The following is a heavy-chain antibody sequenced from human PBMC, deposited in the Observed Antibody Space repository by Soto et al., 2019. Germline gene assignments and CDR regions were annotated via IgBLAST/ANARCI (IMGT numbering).Heavy chain of an antibody. D-gene: IGHD3-9*01. Sequence: SGTLSLTCFGSGVSITSYFWSWIRQTPGKGLDWIGSISFSGATYSNPSLTGRAALSVDTSENQLSLTLNSVTSADTAVYFCARDRRDGDKRYFEFWGKGDQGTVSS. CDR1: GVSITSYF. J-gene: IGHJ4*02. V-gene: IGHV4-59*01. CDR2: ISFSGAT. CDR3: ARDRRDGDKRYFEF.